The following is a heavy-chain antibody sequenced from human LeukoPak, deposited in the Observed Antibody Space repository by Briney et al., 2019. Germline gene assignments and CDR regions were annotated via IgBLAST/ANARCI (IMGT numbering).Heavy chain of an antibody. Sequence: PGGSLRLSCAASGFTFSSYGMHWVRQAPGKGLEWVAVIWYDGSNKYYADSVKGRFTISRDNSKNTLYLQMNSLRAEDTAVYYCARETTAAADADAFDIWGQGTMVTVSS. J-gene: IGHJ3*02. V-gene: IGHV3-33*01. CDR2: IWYDGSNK. CDR3: ARETTAAADADAFDI. CDR1: GFTFSSYG. D-gene: IGHD6-13*01.